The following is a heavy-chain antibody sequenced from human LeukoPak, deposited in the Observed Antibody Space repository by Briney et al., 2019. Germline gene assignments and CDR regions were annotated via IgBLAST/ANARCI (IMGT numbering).Heavy chain of an antibody. V-gene: IGHV4-4*07. CDR1: GGSISGFH. Sequence: SETLSLTCSVSGGSISGFHWSWIRQTAGKGLEWIGRVSTSGNTFYNPSLESRVTMSADTSGIHFSLNLTSVTAADTAVYYCARETAWPENTPMILFSYFDYWGRGILVTVSS. CDR2: VSTSGNT. D-gene: IGHD3/OR15-3a*01. CDR3: ARETAWPENTPMILFSYFDY. J-gene: IGHJ4*02.